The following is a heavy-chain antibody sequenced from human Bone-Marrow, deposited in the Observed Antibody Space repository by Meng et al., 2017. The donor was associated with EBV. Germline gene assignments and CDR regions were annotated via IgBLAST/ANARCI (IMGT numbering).Heavy chain of an antibody. V-gene: IGHV4-39*01. J-gene: IGHJ5*02. CDR2: VHDTGST. Sequence: QLALVAVGPGQGNPSETLSLTCTVSGDSISSCYYWGWIRQPPGRGLEWIGSVHDTGSTYYSPSLKSRVTVSVDTSKNQFSLRLTSVTAADTAVYYCARPFPSWQSPRLDPFGAWGQGTLVTVSS. CDR3: ARPFPSWQSPRLDPFGA. CDR1: GDSISSCYY. D-gene: IGHD6-19*01.